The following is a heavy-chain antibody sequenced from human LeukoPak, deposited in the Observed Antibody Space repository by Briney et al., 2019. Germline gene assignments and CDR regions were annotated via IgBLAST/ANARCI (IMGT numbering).Heavy chain of an antibody. CDR1: GFTFSSYG. D-gene: IGHD1-26*01. CDR2: ISGSGGST. V-gene: IGHV3-23*01. J-gene: IGHJ6*03. CDR3: ARESGSGSENGHYYYYYMDV. Sequence: GGTLRLSCAASGFTFSSYGMSWVRQAPGKGLEWVSAISGSGGSTYYADSVKGRFTISRDNSKNTLYLQMNSLRAEDTAVYYCARESGSGSENGHYYYYYMDVWGKGTTVTISS.